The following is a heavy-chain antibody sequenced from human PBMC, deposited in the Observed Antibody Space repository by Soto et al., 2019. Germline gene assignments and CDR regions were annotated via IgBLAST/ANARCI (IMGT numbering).Heavy chain of an antibody. CDR2: ISNDGTKK. CDR1: RFSFSSYG. Sequence: QVQLVESGGGVVRPGRSLRLSCAASRFSFSSYGIHWVRQAPGKGLEWVAVISNDGTKKHYADSVKGRFTISRDNSKKTLYLQMNSLRTEDTAIYCCAQNNDPRAFYYYAMDVWGQGTTVTVSS. CDR3: AQNNDPRAFYYYAMDV. D-gene: IGHD1-1*01. V-gene: IGHV3-30*03. J-gene: IGHJ6*02.